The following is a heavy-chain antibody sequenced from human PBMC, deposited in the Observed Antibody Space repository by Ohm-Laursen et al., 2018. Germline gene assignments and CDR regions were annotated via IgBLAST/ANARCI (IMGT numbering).Heavy chain of an antibody. CDR3: TRRGYNPGYDDAFDI. D-gene: IGHD5-18*01. V-gene: IGHV3-33*01. J-gene: IGHJ3*02. CDR1: GFSFSRYG. CDR2: IWYDGSNK. Sequence: SLRLSCAASAASGFSFSRYGMHWVRQAPGKGLEWVAVIWYDGSNKYHADSVKGRFTISRDNSKNTVYLQMNGLRPEDTAIYYCTRRGYNPGYDDAFDIWGRGTMVTVSS.